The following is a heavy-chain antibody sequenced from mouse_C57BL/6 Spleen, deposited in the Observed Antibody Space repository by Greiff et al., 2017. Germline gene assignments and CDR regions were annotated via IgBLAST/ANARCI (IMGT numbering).Heavy chain of an antibody. Sequence: EVKLVESGGGLVKPGGSLKLSCAASGFTFSSYAMSWVRQTPEKRLEWVATISDGGSYTYYPDNVKGRFTISRDNAKNNLYLQMSHLKSEDTAMYYCARDRVTFFDYWGQGTTLTVSS. CDR2: ISDGGSYT. J-gene: IGHJ2*01. D-gene: IGHD2-3*01. V-gene: IGHV5-4*01. CDR1: GFTFSSYA. CDR3: ARDRVTFFDY.